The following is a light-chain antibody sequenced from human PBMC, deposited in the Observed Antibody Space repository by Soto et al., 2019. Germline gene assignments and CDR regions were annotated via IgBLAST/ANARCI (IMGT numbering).Light chain of an antibody. J-gene: IGKJ4*01. CDR2: GAS. V-gene: IGKV3-20*01. CDR3: QQYGSSPLT. Sequence: SMLTHSTNTLSVSLGERATLSCRASQSVSSRLAWYQQKSGQAPRLLIYGASSRATGIPDRFSGSGSGTDFTLTISRLEPEDFAVYYCQQYGSSPLTFGGGTKVDIK. CDR1: QSVSSR.